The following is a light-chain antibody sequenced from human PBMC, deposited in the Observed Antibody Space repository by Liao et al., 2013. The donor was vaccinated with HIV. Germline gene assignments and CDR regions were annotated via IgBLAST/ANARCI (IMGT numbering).Light chain of an antibody. J-gene: IGLJ2*01. Sequence: SYVLTQPSSLSVAPGKTARMTCGGNSIGSKSVHWYHQKPGQAPVLVIFYDTDRPSGIPERFSGSNSGNTATLTISRVEAGDEAAYYCQVWDSNSYHVVFGGGTNLTVL. CDR1: SIGSKS. V-gene: IGLV3-21*01. CDR3: QVWDSNSYHVV. CDR2: YDT.